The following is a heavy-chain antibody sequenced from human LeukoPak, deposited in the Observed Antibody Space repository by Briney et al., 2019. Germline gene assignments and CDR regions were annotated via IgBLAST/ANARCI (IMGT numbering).Heavy chain of an antibody. D-gene: IGHD3-10*01. CDR2: INSDGSST. V-gene: IGHV3-74*01. J-gene: IGHJ6*02. Sequence: PGGSLRLSCAASGFTFSSYWMHWVRQAPGKGLVWVSRINSDGSSTSYADSVKGRFTISRDNAKNTLYLQMNSLRAEDTAVYYCARDVGTYYYGSGSYGMDVWGQGTTVTVSS. CDR3: ARDVGTYYYGSGSYGMDV. CDR1: GFTFSSYW.